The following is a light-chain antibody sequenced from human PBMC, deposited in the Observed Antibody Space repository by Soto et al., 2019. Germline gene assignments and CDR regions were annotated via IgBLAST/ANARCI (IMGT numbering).Light chain of an antibody. CDR3: QQFNSYPRRFT. V-gene: IGKV1-13*02. Sequence: AIQLTQSPPSLSASVGDRVTITCRASQGISSALAWYQQKPGKTPKLLIYDASSLESGVPSRFSGSGSGTDFTLPISSLQPEDFATYDCQQFNSYPRRFTFGPGTKVDIK. CDR2: DAS. J-gene: IGKJ3*01. CDR1: QGISSA.